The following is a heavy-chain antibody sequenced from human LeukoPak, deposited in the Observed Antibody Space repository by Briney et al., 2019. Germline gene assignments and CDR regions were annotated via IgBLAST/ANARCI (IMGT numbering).Heavy chain of an antibody. CDR1: GGSFSGYY. CDR2: FYYSGTT. V-gene: IGHV4-59*01. J-gene: IGHJ4*02. CDR3: AGTELGYCTVTGCPLES. Sequence: ASETLSLTCAVSGGSFSGYYWSWIRQPPGMGLEWIGYFYYSGTTNYNPSLKSRVTISVDTSQNQFSLKLSSVTAADTAVYFCAGTELGYCTVTGCPLESWGQGTLVTVSS. D-gene: IGHD2-8*02.